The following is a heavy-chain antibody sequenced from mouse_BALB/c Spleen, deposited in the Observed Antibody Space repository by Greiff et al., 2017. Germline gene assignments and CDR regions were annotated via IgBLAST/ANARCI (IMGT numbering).Heavy chain of an antibody. CDR1: GFAFSSYD. Sequence: EVQRVESGGGLVKPGGSLKLSCAASGFAFSSYDMSWVRQTPEKRLEWVAYISSGGGSTYYPDTVKGRFTISRDNAKNTLYLQMSSLKSEDTAMYYCARDGYYAMDYWGQGTSVTVSS. CDR3: ARDGYYAMDY. D-gene: IGHD2-3*01. V-gene: IGHV5-12-1*01. CDR2: ISSGGGST. J-gene: IGHJ4*01.